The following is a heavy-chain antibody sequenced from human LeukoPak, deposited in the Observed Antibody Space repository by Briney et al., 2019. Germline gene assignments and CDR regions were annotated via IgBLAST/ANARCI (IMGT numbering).Heavy chain of an antibody. V-gene: IGHV3-53*01. CDR1: GFTVSSNY. D-gene: IGHD6-19*01. Sequence: PGGSLRLSCAASGFTVSSNYMSWVRQAPGKGLEWVSAIYSGGSTYYADSVKGRFTISRDNAKNSLYLQMNSLRAEDTAVYYCARAYSSGWYGDNWFDPWGQGTLVTVSS. CDR2: IYSGGST. CDR3: ARAYSSGWYGDNWFDP. J-gene: IGHJ5*02.